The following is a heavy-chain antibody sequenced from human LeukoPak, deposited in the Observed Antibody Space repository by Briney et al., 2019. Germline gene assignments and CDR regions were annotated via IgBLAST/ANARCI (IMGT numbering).Heavy chain of an antibody. CDR2: TRFDGTNK. CDR1: GFTFSSYG. Sequence: PGGSLRLSCAASGFTFSSYGMHWVRQAPGKGLEWVAFTRFDGTNKYYADSVKGRFTISRDNSKNTLYLQMNSLRAEDTAVYYCAITIRGLEYFQHWGQGTLVTVSS. CDR3: AITIRGLEYFQH. V-gene: IGHV3-30*02. J-gene: IGHJ1*01. D-gene: IGHD3-10*01.